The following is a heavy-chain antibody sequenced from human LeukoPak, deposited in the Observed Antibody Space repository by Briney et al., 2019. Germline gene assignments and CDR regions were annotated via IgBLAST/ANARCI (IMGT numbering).Heavy chain of an antibody. Sequence: PGGSLRLSCAASGFTFSSYWMSWVRRAAGKGLEWVANIKNDGSEKYYADSVRGRFSFPRDNAKNSLNLQMNSLRDDDTAVYYCARLDIVATGAFDLWGQGTMVTVSS. CDR2: IKNDGSEK. D-gene: IGHD5-12*01. J-gene: IGHJ3*01. CDR1: GFTFSSYW. V-gene: IGHV3-7*04. CDR3: ARLDIVATGAFDL.